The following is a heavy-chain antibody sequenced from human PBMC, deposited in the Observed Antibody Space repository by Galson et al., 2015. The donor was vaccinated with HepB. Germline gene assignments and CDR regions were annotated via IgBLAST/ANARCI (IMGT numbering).Heavy chain of an antibody. CDR3: ARGSYYDGSGYYLYGWFDP. Sequence: SVKVSCKASGDTFSSYAISWVRQAPGQGLEWMGGIIPIFGTATYAQKFQGRVTITAHESTSTAYMELSSLSSEDTAVYYCARGSYYDGSGYYLYGWFDPWGQGPLVTVSS. V-gene: IGHV1-69*13. CDR1: GDTFSSYA. CDR2: IIPIFGTA. J-gene: IGHJ5*02. D-gene: IGHD3-22*01.